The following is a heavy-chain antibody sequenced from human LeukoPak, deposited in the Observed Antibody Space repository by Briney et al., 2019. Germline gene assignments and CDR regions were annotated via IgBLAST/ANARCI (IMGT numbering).Heavy chain of an antibody. CDR1: RFTFSNHY. D-gene: IGHD5-18*01. V-gene: IGHV3-7*01. J-gene: IGHJ3*01. CDR2: IKPDGSET. CDR3: ARNLVHLWNVFDF. Sequence: PGGSLKLSCVASRFTFSNHYMSWVRQAPGKGLEWVATIKPDGSETFYVDSVKGRFTVSRDNAKNSLYLQMSSLRAEDMAVYHCARNLVHLWNVFDFWGLGTMVTVSS.